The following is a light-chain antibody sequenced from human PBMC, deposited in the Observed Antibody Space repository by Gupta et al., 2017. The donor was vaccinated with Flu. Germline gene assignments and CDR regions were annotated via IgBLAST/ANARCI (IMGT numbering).Light chain of an antibody. V-gene: IGLV1-44*01. CDR1: SSDIGSTT. CDR2: ANS. CDR3: AAWDDTLNVWV. Sequence: QSVLAQQPSASGTPGQRVTISCSGSSSDIGSTTVNLYQQVPVTAPKLPIYANSERPSGVPDRFSGSKSGTSASLAINGLRSEDEADYYCAAWDDTLNVWVFGGGTQLAVL. J-gene: IGLJ3*02.